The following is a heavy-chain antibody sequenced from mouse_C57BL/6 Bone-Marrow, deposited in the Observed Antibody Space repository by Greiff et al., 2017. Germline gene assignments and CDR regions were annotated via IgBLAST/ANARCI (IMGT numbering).Heavy chain of an antibody. J-gene: IGHJ2*01. Sequence: LVESGAELARPGASVKMSCKASGYTFTSYTMHWVKQRPGQGLEWIGYINPSSGYTKYDQKFKDKAPLTADKSSSTAYMQLSRLTSEDSAVYYCAREHYRGQGTTLTVSS. V-gene: IGHV1-4*01. CDR3: AREHY. CDR2: INPSSGYT. CDR1: GYTFTSYT.